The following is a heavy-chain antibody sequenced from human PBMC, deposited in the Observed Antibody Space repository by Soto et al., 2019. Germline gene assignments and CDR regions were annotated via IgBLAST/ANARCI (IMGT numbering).Heavy chain of an antibody. V-gene: IGHV3-64*01. D-gene: IGHD6-6*01. CDR1: GFTLSGYA. Sequence: GGSLRPSCAASGFTLSGYAMDWVRQAPGKGLEYVSGISSNGVGTYYANSVQGRFTISRDNSKNTVYLQMGSLRPEDMAVYYCARRARPDFYYMDVWGKGTTVTVSS. CDR2: ISSNGVGT. CDR3: ARRARPDFYYMDV. J-gene: IGHJ6*03.